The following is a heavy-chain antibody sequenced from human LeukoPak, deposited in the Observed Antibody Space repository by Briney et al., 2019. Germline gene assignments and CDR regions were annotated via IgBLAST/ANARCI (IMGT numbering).Heavy chain of an antibody. Sequence: GAAVKVSCKASGYTFTAYYIHWVRQAPGQGLEWMGRINSKSGGRSYAAKFPGRVTMTRDTSISTAYMDLTSLTSDDTAVYYCARDNRTPWDYYDSSAFDYWGHGTLVTVSS. CDR1: GYTFTAYY. CDR3: ARDNRTPWDYYDSSAFDY. J-gene: IGHJ4*01. D-gene: IGHD3-22*01. CDR2: INSKSGGR. V-gene: IGHV1-2*06.